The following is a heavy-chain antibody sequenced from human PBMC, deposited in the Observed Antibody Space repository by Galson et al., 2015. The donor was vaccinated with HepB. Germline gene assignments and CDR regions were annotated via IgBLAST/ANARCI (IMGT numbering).Heavy chain of an antibody. CDR1: GYTFTDYY. Sequence: VKVSCKVSGYTFTDYYMHWVQQAPGKGLEWMGLVDPEDGETIYAEKFQGRVTITADTSTDTAYMELSSLRSEDTAVYYCATGLAVGVVILSSGDYYYMDVWGKGTTVTVSS. D-gene: IGHD3-3*01. J-gene: IGHJ6*03. V-gene: IGHV1-69-2*01. CDR2: VDPEDGET. CDR3: ATGLAVGVVILSSGDYYYMDV.